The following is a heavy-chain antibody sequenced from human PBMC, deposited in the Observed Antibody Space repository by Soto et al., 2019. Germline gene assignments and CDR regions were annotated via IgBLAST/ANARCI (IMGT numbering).Heavy chain of an antibody. Sequence: PGGSLRLSCAASGFTFRNYWMAWVRQPPGKGLEWVANIQQDGTEKNHVDSVKGRFTISRDNTKNSLYLQMNSLRAEDTAVYYCARVIMDVWGQGTTVTVSS. J-gene: IGHJ6*02. CDR1: GFTFRNYW. V-gene: IGHV3-7*01. CDR2: IQQDGTEK. CDR3: ARVIMDV.